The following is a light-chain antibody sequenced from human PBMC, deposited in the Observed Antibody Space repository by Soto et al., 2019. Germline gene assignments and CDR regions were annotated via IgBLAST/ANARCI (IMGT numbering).Light chain of an antibody. CDR2: GAA. CDR3: FLSYSGVMI. CDR1: TGTVTSSHD. Sequence: QAVVTQEPSLTVSPGATVTLTCGSSTGTVTSSHDPHWFQQQPGQALRPLIYGAANKQSWTPDRFSGSLLGGKAALTLSGAQYGDEAEYYCFLSYSGVMIFGGGTKLTVL. V-gene: IGLV7-46*01. J-gene: IGLJ2*01.